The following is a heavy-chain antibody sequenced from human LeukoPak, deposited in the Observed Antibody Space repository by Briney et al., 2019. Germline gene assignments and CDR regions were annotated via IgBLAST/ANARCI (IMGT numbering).Heavy chain of an antibody. D-gene: IGHD3-22*01. CDR2: ISSSGSTI. CDR3: ARDETYYYDSSGYPPDY. CDR1: GFTFSSYE. J-gene: IGHJ4*02. Sequence: GGSLRLSCAASGFTFSSYEMNWVRQAPGKGLEWVSYISSSGSTIYYADSVKGRFTISRDNAKNTPYLQMNSLRAEDTAVYYCARDETYYYDSSGYPPDYWGQGTLVTVSS. V-gene: IGHV3-48*03.